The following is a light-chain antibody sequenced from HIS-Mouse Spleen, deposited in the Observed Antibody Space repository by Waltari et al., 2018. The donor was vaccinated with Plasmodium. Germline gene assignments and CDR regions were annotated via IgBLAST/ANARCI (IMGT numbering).Light chain of an antibody. CDR1: QSVSSN. CDR3: QQYNNWPFT. J-gene: IGKJ3*01. Sequence: EIVMTQSPATLSVSPGERATLSCRASQSVSSNLACYQQKPGQAPRIRIYGASTRATGIPARFSGSESGTEFTLTISSLQSEDFAVYYCQQYNNWPFTFGPGTKVDIK. V-gene: IGKV3-15*01. CDR2: GAS.